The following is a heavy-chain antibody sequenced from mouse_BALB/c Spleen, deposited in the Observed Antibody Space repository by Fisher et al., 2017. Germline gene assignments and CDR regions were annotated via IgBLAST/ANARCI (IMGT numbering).Heavy chain of an antibody. CDR3: ARLDYEEYYAMDY. Sequence: KFKGKATLTVDKSSSTAYMELRSLTSEDSAVYYCARLDYEEYYAMDYWGQGTSVTVSS. J-gene: IGHJ4*01. V-gene: IGHV1-26*01. D-gene: IGHD2-4*01.